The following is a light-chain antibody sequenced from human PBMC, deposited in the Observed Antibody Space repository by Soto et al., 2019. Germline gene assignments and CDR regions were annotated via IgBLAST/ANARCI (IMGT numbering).Light chain of an antibody. V-gene: IGLV2-14*01. CDR1: SSDVGGYNY. CDR2: DVS. Sequence: QSALTQPASVSGSPGQSITISCTGTSSDVGGYNYVSWYQQHPGKAPKLMIYDVSHRPSGVSNRFSGSKSGNTASLTISGLQAEDEADYYCSSYTSSSTLVVGGGTQLTVL. CDR3: SSYTSSSTLV. J-gene: IGLJ2*01.